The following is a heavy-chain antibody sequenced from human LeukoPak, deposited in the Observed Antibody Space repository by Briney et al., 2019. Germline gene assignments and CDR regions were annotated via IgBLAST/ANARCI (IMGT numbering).Heavy chain of an antibody. D-gene: IGHD1-26*01. Sequence: GGSLRRSGAASGFTGSSYAMVWVGPAPGKGLEWVSNISGGGGSTYYADSVKGRFTISRDNSKNTLYLQMNSLRAEDTAVYYCTRSGTYVFDCWGQGTLVTVSS. CDR1: GFTGSSYA. V-gene: IGHV3-23*01. CDR3: TRSGTYVFDC. J-gene: IGHJ4*02. CDR2: ISGGGGST.